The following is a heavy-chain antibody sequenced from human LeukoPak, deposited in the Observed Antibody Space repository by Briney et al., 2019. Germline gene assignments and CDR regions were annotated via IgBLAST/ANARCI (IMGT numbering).Heavy chain of an antibody. CDR1: GFTFDDYG. CDR2: INWNGGST. J-gene: IGHJ4*02. Sequence: GGSLRLSCAASGFTFDDYGMSWVRQAPGKGPEWVSGINWNGGSTGYADSVKGRLTISRDNAKNSLYLQMNSLRAEDTALYYCARDPGGDGYNTNFDYWGQGTLVTVSS. CDR3: ARDPGGDGYNTNFDY. V-gene: IGHV3-20*04. D-gene: IGHD5-24*01.